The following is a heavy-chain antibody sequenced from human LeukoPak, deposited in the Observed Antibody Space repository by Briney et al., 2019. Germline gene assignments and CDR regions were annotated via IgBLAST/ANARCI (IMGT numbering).Heavy chain of an antibody. CDR2: ISWDGGST. CDR1: GFTFDDYA. J-gene: IGHJ3*02. Sequence: GGSLRLSCAASGFTFDDYAMHWVRQAPGKGLEWVSLISWDGGSTYYADSVKGRFTISRDNSKNSLYLQMNSLRAEDTALYYCAKDISVGANRDAFDIWGQGTMVTVSS. CDR3: AKDISVGANRDAFDI. D-gene: IGHD1-26*01. V-gene: IGHV3-43D*03.